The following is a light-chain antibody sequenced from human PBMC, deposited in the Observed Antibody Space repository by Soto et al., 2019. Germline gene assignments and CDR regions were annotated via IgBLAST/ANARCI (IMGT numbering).Light chain of an antibody. CDR2: GAS. Sequence: EIVLTQSPGTLSLSPGERATLSCRASQSVSSSYLAWYQQKPGQAPRLLIYGASSRATGIPDRFSGSGSGADFTLTISRLEPEDFAVYYCLQYGSTMYTFGQGTKLESK. CDR1: QSVSSSY. CDR3: LQYGSTMYT. J-gene: IGKJ2*01. V-gene: IGKV3-20*01.